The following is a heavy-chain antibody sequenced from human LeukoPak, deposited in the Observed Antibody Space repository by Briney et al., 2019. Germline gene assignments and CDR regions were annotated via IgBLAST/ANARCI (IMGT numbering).Heavy chain of an antibody. Sequence: PGGSLRLSCAASGFTFSSYWMSWVRQAPGKGLEWVANIKQDGSEKYYVDSVKGRFTISRDNAKNSLYLQMSSLRAEDTAVYYCAREDGYSSGWYAVDYWGQGTLVTVSS. V-gene: IGHV3-7*01. D-gene: IGHD6-19*01. CDR3: AREDGYSSGWYAVDY. CDR1: GFTFSSYW. J-gene: IGHJ4*02. CDR2: IKQDGSEK.